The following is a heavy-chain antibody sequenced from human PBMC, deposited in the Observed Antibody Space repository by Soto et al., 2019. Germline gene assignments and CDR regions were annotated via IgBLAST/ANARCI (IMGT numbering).Heavy chain of an antibody. J-gene: IGHJ4*02. D-gene: IGHD6-13*01. V-gene: IGHV4-31*03. CDR1: GGSISSGGYY. CDR3: ARHRRPGSSSWYGVDY. Sequence: SETLSLTCTVSGGSISSGGYYWSWIRQHPGKGLEWIGYIYYSGSTYYNPSLKSRVTISVDTSKNQFSLKLSSVTAADTAVYYCARHRRPGSSSWYGVDYWGQGTMVTVSS. CDR2: IYYSGST.